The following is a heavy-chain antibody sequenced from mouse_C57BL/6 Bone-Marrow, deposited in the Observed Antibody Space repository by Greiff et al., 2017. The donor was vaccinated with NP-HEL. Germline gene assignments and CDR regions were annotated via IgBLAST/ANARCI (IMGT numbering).Heavy chain of an antibody. CDR2: IYPRSGNT. Sequence: VMLVESGAELARPGASVKLSCKASGYTFTSYGISWVKQRTGQGLEWIGEIYPRSGNTYYNEKFKGKATLTADKSSSTAYMELRSLTSEDSAVYFCARGVAQATKYYFDYWGQGTTLTVSS. D-gene: IGHD3-2*02. J-gene: IGHJ2*01. CDR1: GYTFTSYG. V-gene: IGHV1-81*01. CDR3: ARGVAQATKYYFDY.